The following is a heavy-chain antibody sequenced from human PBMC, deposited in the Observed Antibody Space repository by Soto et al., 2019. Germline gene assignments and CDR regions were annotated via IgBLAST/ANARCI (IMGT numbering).Heavy chain of an antibody. CDR1: GFTISNYA. CDR3: ARGTNNWNYDSFDY. CDR2: IWADGQRT. Sequence: QVQLRESGGRVVQPGGSLRLSCVTSGFTISNYAMHWLRQPPGKGLEWMTIIWADGQRTYYADSVKGRFTISKDGSTNTLYLQMDNLRPEDTAVYYCARGTNNWNYDSFDYWGQGARVTVSS. J-gene: IGHJ4*02. D-gene: IGHD1-7*01. V-gene: IGHV3-33*01.